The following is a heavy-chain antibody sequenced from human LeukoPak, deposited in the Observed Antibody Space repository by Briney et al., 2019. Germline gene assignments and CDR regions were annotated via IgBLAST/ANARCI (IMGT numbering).Heavy chain of an antibody. CDR1: GYRFTTYW. Sequence: GESLKISCKGSGYRFTTYWIGWVRQMPGKGLEWMGIIYPGDSDTRYSPSFQGQVTISTDKSISTAYLQWSSLKASDTAMYYCANGLKPYYFDYWGQGTLVTVSS. CDR3: ANGLKPYYFDY. CDR2: IYPGDSDT. J-gene: IGHJ4*02. D-gene: IGHD3-16*01. V-gene: IGHV5-51*01.